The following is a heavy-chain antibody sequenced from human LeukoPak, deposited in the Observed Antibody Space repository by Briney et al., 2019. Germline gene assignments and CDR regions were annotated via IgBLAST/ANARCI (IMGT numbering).Heavy chain of an antibody. CDR1: GFTFNRYA. Sequence: GGSLRLSCAASGFTFNRYAMHWVRQAPGKGLEWVAFIWYDGSNKYYADSVKGRFTVSRDNSKNTLYLQMNSLRAEDTAVYYCAKDDRGYYDSSGFFGAIHYWGQGSLVSVSS. J-gene: IGHJ4*02. CDR2: IWYDGSNK. V-gene: IGHV3-30*02. D-gene: IGHD3-22*01. CDR3: AKDDRGYYDSSGFFGAIHY.